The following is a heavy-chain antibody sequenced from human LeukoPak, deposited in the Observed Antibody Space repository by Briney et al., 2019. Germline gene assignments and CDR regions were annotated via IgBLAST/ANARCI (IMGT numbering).Heavy chain of an antibody. V-gene: IGHV4-4*07. CDR3: ARVLRGVMMNWYFDL. D-gene: IGHD2-8*01. J-gene: IGHJ2*01. CDR2: IYTSGST. Sequence: LETLSLTCTVSGGSISSYYWSWIRQPAGKGLEWIGRIYTSGSTNYNPSLKSRVTMSVDTSKNQFSLKLSSVTAADTAVYYCARVLRGVMMNWYFDLWGRGTLVTVSS. CDR1: GGSISSYY.